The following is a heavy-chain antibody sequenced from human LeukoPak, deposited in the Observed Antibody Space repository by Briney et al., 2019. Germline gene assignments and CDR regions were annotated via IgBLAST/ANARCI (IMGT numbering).Heavy chain of an antibody. CDR3: ATVYSSGSFDY. V-gene: IGHV1-24*01. J-gene: IGHJ4*02. Sequence: ASVKVSCKLSGYTLTKLSMRWVRQAPGKGLEWMGGFDPEDGETIYAQKFQGRVTMTEDTSTDTAYMELSSLRSEDTAVYYCATVYSSGSFDYWGQGTLVTVSS. CDR2: FDPEDGET. CDR1: GYTLTKLS. D-gene: IGHD6-19*01.